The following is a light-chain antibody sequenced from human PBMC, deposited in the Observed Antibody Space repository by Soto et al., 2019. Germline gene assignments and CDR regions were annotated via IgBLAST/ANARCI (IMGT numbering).Light chain of an antibody. CDR2: DAS. V-gene: IGKV1-33*01. J-gene: IGKJ5*01. CDR3: QQYDNLPIT. Sequence: DIQMTQSPSSLSASVEDRVTITCRASQGIRNDLGWYQQKPGKAPKLLIYDASTLESGVPSRFSGSGSGTDFTFTISSLQPEDFATYYCQQYDNLPITFGQGTRLEI. CDR1: QGIRND.